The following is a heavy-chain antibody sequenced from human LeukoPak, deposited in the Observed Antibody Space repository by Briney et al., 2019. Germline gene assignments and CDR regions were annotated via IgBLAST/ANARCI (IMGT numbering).Heavy chain of an antibody. CDR3: AREWELQDAFDI. CDR2: IYSDGKT. J-gene: IGHJ3*02. CDR1: GFIVSSNY. Sequence: GGSLRLSCAASGFIVSSNYMTWIRQAPGKGLEWVSAIYSDGKTYYADSVKGRFTISRDNSKNTLYLQMNSLRAEDTAVYYCAREWELQDAFDIWGQGTMVTVSS. D-gene: IGHD1-26*01. V-gene: IGHV3-53*01.